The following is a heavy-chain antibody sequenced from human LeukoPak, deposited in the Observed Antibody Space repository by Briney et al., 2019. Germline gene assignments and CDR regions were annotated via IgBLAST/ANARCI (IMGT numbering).Heavy chain of an antibody. CDR2: ISGSGGST. Sequence: PGGSLRLSCAASGFTFSSYAMSWVRQAPGKGLECVSAISGSGGSTYYADSVKGRFTISRDNLKNTLYLQMNSLRAEDTAVYYCAISSPGFGEPSDYWGQGTLVTVSS. CDR1: GFTFSSYA. J-gene: IGHJ4*02. CDR3: AISSPGFGEPSDY. V-gene: IGHV3-23*01. D-gene: IGHD3-10*01.